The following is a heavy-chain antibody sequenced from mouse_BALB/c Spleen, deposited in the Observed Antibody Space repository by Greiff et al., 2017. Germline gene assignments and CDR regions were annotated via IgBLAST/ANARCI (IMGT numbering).Heavy chain of an antibody. D-gene: IGHD2-14*01. V-gene: IGHV3-8*02. Sequence: EVNLVESGPSLVKPSQTLSLTCSVTGDSITSGYWNWIRKFPGNKLEYMGYISYSGSTYYNPSLKSRISITRDTSKNQYYLQLNSVTTEDTATYYCARGDYRYYYAMDYWGQGTSVTVSS. J-gene: IGHJ4*01. CDR1: GDSITSGY. CDR3: ARGDYRYYYAMDY. CDR2: ISYSGST.